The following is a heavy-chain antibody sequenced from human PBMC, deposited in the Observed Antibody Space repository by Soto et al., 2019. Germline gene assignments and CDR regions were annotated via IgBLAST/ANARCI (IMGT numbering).Heavy chain of an antibody. CDR1: GGSISSYY. CDR2: IYYSGST. Sequence: SETLSLTCTVSGGSISSYYWSWIRQPPGKGLEWIGYIYYSGSTNYNPSLKSRVTISVDTSKNQFSLKLSSVTAADTAVYYCAGHAPGPAAHPAAWFDPWGQGTLVTVSS. CDR3: AGHAPGPAAHPAAWFDP. J-gene: IGHJ5*02. V-gene: IGHV4-59*08. D-gene: IGHD2-2*01.